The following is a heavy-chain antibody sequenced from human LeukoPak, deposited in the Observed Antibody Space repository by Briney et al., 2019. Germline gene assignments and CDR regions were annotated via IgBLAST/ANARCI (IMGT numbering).Heavy chain of an antibody. D-gene: IGHD3-22*01. Sequence: ASVKASCKASGYTFTGYYMHWVRQAPGQGLEWMGWINPNSGGTNYAQKFQGRVTMTRDTSISTAYMELSRLRSDDTAVYYCARVYYDSSGYPSALDYWGQGTLVTVSS. V-gene: IGHV1-2*02. J-gene: IGHJ4*02. CDR1: GYTFTGYY. CDR2: INPNSGGT. CDR3: ARVYYDSSGYPSALDY.